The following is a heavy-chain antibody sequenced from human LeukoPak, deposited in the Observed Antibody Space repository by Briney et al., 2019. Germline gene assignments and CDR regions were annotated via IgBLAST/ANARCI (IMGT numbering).Heavy chain of an antibody. CDR2: IYYSGRT. Sequence: PSETLSLTCTVSGGSISSSSYYWGWIRQPPGKGLEWIGNIYYSGRTYYNPSLKSRVTISVDTPKNQFSLKLSSVTAADTAVYYCARGSMRRPFDYWGQGTLVTVSS. J-gene: IGHJ4*02. V-gene: IGHV4-39*07. CDR1: GGSISSSSYY. CDR3: ARGSMRRPFDY.